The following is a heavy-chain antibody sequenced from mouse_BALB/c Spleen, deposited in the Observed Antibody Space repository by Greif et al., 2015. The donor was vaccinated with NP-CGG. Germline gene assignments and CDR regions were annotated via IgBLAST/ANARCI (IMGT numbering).Heavy chain of an antibody. Sequence: QVQLQQSGAELMKPGASVKISCEATGYTFSSYWIEWVKQMPGHGLERIGEILPGSGSTNYNEKFKGKATFTADTSSNTAYMKLSSLTSEDSAFDYCERSDYRYDVDYWGQGTTLTFSS. J-gene: IGHJ2*01. CDR3: ERSDYRYDVDY. D-gene: IGHD2-14*01. CDR1: GYTFSSYW. V-gene: IGHV1-9*01. CDR2: ILPGSGST.